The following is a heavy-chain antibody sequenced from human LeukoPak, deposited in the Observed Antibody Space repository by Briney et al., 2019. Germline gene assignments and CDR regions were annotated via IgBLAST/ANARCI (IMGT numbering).Heavy chain of an antibody. CDR1: GGSISSYY. Sequence: SETLSLTCTVSGGSISSYYWSWIRQPPGKGLEWIGYIYYSGSTNYNPSLKSRVTISVDTSKNQFSLKLSSVTAADTAVYYCARHPYSSGYKYDYWGQGTLVTVSS. J-gene: IGHJ4*02. V-gene: IGHV4-59*08. D-gene: IGHD3-22*01. CDR3: ARHPYSSGYKYDY. CDR2: IYYSGST.